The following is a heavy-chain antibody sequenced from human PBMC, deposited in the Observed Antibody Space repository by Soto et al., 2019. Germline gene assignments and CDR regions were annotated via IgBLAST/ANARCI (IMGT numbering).Heavy chain of an antibody. CDR2: MNPNSGNT. CDR3: ARERGSSYITSVYYYYGMDV. D-gene: IGHD6-13*01. Sequence: SLKVPCKAYGYTGTSYKISGVRQPTEKGLEWMGWMNPNSGNTGYAQKFQGRVTMTRNTSISTAYMELSSLRSEDTAVYYCARERGSSYITSVYYYYGMDVWGQGTTVTVS. CDR1: GYTGTSYK. V-gene: IGHV1-8*01. J-gene: IGHJ6*02.